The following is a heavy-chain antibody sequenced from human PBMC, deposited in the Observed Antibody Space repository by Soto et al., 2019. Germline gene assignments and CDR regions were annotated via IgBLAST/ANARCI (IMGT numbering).Heavy chain of an antibody. D-gene: IGHD3-22*01. V-gene: IGHV1-69*13. Sequence: SVKVSCKASGGTFNNYAITWVRQAPGQGLEWMGGIIPIFGTADYPQRFQGRVTITADQSTGTAYMELNSLGSEDTAVYFCARDRRLSTYYDSGGYHYLGVMDVRGQRTTVTVSS. CDR1: GGTFNNYA. CDR3: ARDRRLSTYYDSGGYHYLGVMDV. CDR2: IIPIFGTA. J-gene: IGHJ6*02.